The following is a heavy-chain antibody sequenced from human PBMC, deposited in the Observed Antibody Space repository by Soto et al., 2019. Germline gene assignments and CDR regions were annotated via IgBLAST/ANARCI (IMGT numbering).Heavy chain of an antibody. J-gene: IGHJ4*02. D-gene: IGHD3-9*01. CDR3: AGISQYYDILTGYYLYYFDY. CDR2: IYYSGST. Sequence: SETLSLTCTVSGGSISSYYWSWIRQPPGKGLEWIGYIYYSGSTNYNPSLKSRVTISVDTSKNQFSLKLSSVTAADTAVYYCAGISQYYDILTGYYLYYFDYWGQGTLVTVSS. V-gene: IGHV4-59*01. CDR1: GGSISSYY.